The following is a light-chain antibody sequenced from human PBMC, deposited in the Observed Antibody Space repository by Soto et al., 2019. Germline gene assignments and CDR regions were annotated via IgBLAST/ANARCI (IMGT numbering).Light chain of an antibody. Sequence: QSALTQPASVSGSPGQSITISCTGTSSDIGAYNFVSWYRQHPGKAPKLMIYEVSNRPSGISDRFSGSKSGNMASLTISGLQAEDEADYYCSSYTRSSAVVFGGGTKVTVL. CDR1: SSDIGAYNF. CDR2: EVS. J-gene: IGLJ3*02. CDR3: SSYTRSSAVV. V-gene: IGLV2-14*01.